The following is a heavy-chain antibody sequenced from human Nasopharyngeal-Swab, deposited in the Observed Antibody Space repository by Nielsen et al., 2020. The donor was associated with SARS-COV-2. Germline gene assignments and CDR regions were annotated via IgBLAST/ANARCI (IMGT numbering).Heavy chain of an antibody. D-gene: IGHD6-19*01. CDR3: ATAAVAGNAGWFDP. CDR2: FDPEDGET. CDR1: GYTLTELS. Sequence: ASVKVSCKVSGYTLTELSMHWVRQAPGKGLEWMGGFDPEDGETIYAQKFQDRVTMTEDTSTDTAYMELSSLRSEDTAVYYCATAAVAGNAGWFDPWGQGTLVTVSS. V-gene: IGHV1-24*01. J-gene: IGHJ5*02.